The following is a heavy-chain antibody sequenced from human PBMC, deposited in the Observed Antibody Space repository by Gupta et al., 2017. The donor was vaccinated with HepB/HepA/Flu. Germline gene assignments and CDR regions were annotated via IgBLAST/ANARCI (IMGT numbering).Heavy chain of an antibody. D-gene: IGHD2-2*01. CDR1: GGSFSGYY. Sequence: QVQLQQWGAGLLKPSETLSLTCAVYGGSFSGYYWSWIRQPPGKGLEWIGEINHSGSTNYNPSLKSRVTISVDTSKNQFSLKLSSVTAADTAVYYCARLYCSSTSCYLYFDYWGQGTLVTVSS. CDR2: INHSGST. CDR3: ARLYCSSTSCYLYFDY. V-gene: IGHV4-34*01. J-gene: IGHJ4*02.